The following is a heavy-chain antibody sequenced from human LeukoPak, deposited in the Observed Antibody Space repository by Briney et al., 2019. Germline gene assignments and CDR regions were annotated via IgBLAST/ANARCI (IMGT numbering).Heavy chain of an antibody. D-gene: IGHD2-2*02. CDR1: GFTFGNYA. Sequence: GSLRLSCAASGFTFGNYAMNWVRQAPGKGLEWVSTISGTGSSTYYADSAKGRFTISRDNSKDTLFLQLNSLTAADTAMYFCAKASVAIPQYCNSWGQGTLVTVSS. CDR3: AKASVAIPQYCNS. J-gene: IGHJ5*02. CDR2: ISGTGSST. V-gene: IGHV3-23*01.